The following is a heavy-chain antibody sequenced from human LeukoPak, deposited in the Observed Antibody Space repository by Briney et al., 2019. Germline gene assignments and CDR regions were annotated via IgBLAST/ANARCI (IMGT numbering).Heavy chain of an antibody. J-gene: IGHJ4*02. CDR2: ISDDGSRR. Sequence: GGSLRLSCAASGFIFSSYGMHWVRQAPGKGLEWVTFISDDGSRRYHVDSVKDRFTISRDDSKNTLYLQMNSLRLEDTAVYFCAKDLSTTWSFDYWGQGTLVTVSS. D-gene: IGHD6-13*01. CDR1: GFIFSSYG. CDR3: AKDLSTTWSFDY. V-gene: IGHV3-30*18.